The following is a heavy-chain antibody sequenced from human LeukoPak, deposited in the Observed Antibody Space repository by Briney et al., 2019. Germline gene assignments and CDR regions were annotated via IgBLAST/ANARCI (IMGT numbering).Heavy chain of an antibody. CDR3: ARDLGYTGSYYLPPDAFDI. CDR1: GFTFGSYG. CDR2: ITPNADRT. V-gene: IGHV3-23*01. J-gene: IGHJ3*02. D-gene: IGHD1-26*01. Sequence: GGSLRLSCAASGFTFGSYGMSWVRQAPGKGLEWVSFITPNADRTSYADSVEGRFTISRDNPRNTLYLQMNSLRAEDTAVYYCARDLGYTGSYYLPPDAFDIWGQGTMVTVSS.